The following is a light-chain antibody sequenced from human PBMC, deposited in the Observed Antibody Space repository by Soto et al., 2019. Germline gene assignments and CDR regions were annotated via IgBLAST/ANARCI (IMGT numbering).Light chain of an antibody. CDR3: CSYARSSIPYV. CDR2: EVS. J-gene: IGLJ1*01. Sequence: QSVLTQPASVSGSPGQSITISCTGTSSDVGSYNLVSWYQQHPGKAPKLMIYEVSKRPSGVSNRFSGSKSGNTASLTISGLQAEDEADYYCCSYARSSIPYVFGTGTKLTVL. V-gene: IGLV2-23*02. CDR1: SSDVGSYNL.